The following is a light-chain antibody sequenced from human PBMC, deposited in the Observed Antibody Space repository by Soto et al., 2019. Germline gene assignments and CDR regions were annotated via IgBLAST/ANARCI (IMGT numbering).Light chain of an antibody. V-gene: IGKV3-20*01. CDR1: QSVNSNH. J-gene: IGKJ1*01. Sequence: EIVLTQSPGTLSLSPGERATLSSRASQSVNSNHLAWYQQRPGQAPRLLIYGASSRATGVPDRFSGSGSGTHFTLTISRLEPEDFAVYHCQCYGTSWWTFGQGTKVESK. CDR2: GAS. CDR3: QCYGTSWWT.